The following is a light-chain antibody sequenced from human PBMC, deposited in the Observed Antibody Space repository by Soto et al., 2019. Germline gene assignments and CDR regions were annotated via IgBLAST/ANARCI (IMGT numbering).Light chain of an antibody. J-gene: IGKJ4*01. CDR2: DKS. CDR3: QTYNNWTLT. Sequence: VMRQSPATLSFSPGEGATLSCRASQGIGDTLAWYQHKTCQTPRLLIYDKSTRATGVPNRLSGSRSGAELNLTINRLQSEDFAVYYCQTYNNWTLTFGGGTKVDIK. CDR1: QGIGDT. V-gene: IGKV3-15*01.